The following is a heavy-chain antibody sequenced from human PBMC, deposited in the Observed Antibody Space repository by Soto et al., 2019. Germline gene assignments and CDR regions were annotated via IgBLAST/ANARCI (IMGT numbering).Heavy chain of an antibody. CDR2: ISVYNGNK. CDR1: GYTFTSYG. Sequence: GASVKVSCKASGYTFTSYGISWVRQAPGQGLEWMGWISVYNGNKMYAQKFQGRVTMTTDTSTSTAYMELRSLRSDDTAVYYCARDCSGGSCSTAYWGQGTLVTVSS. CDR3: ARDCSGGSCSTAY. D-gene: IGHD2-15*01. J-gene: IGHJ4*02. V-gene: IGHV1-18*01.